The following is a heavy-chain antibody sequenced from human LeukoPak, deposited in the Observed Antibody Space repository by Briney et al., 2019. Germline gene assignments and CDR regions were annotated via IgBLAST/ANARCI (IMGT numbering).Heavy chain of an antibody. Sequence: SETLSLTCTFSGASISSHYWSWIRQPPGKGLEWIGYIYDTGGTNYNPSLKSRVTISPDTSKNQFSLNLSSVTAADTAVYYCARGHYYDNSGDYWGQGILVTVSS. CDR3: ARGHYYDNSGDY. CDR2: IYDTGGT. J-gene: IGHJ4*02. V-gene: IGHV4-59*11. D-gene: IGHD3-22*01. CDR1: GASISSHY.